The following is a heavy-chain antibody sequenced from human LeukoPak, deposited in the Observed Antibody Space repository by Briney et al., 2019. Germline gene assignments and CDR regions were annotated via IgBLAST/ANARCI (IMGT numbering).Heavy chain of an antibody. CDR3: TRGSTVRGAKYYFDY. CDR1: GFTFGDYA. CDR2: VRSKTYGGTT. D-gene: IGHD3-10*01. J-gene: IGHJ4*02. V-gene: IGHV3-49*04. Sequence: GGSLRLSCTASGFTFGDYAMNWVRQAPGKGLEWVGFVRSKTYGGTTEYAASVKGRFTVSRDDSQTIAYLQMNSLKTEDTAVYSCTRGSTVRGAKYYFDYWGQGTLVTVSS.